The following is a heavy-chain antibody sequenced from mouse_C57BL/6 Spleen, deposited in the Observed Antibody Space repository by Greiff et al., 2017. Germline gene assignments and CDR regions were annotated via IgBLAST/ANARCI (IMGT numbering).Heavy chain of an antibody. V-gene: IGHV1-50*01. D-gene: IGHD2-4*01. CDR1: GYTFTSYW. CDR2: IDPSDSYT. J-gene: IGHJ2*01. CDR3: ARGGAYDYGFDY. Sequence: QVQLQQSGAELVKPGASVKLSCKASGYTFTSYWMQWVKQRPGQGLEWIGEIDPSDSYTNYNQKFKGKATLTVDTSSSTAYMQLSSLTSEDSAVYYCARGGAYDYGFDYWGQGTTLTVSS.